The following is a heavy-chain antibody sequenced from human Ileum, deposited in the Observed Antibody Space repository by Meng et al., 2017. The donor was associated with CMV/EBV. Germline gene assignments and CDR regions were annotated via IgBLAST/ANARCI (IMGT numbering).Heavy chain of an antibody. Sequence: QLQLQESGPVLVKPSETLPLACSVCGGSISDYHWTWIRKSAGKGLQWLGRLRTSGTIDHNPSFKSRVTLSIDTSKNQFSLKLTSVTAADTAVYYCGRAGARGVPVDIWGQGTLVTVSS. CDR3: GRAGARGVPVDI. V-gene: IGHV4-4*07. D-gene: IGHD3-10*01. CDR2: LRTSGTI. J-gene: IGHJ4*02. CDR1: GGSISDYH.